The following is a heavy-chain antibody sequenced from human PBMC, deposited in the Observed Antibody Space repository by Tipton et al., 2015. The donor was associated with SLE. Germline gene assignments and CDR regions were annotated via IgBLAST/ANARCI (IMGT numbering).Heavy chain of an antibody. Sequence: TLSLTCTVSGGSISSSSYYWGWIRQPPGKGLEWIGSISYSGSTYYNPSLKSRVTISVDTSKNQFSLKLSSVTAADTAVYYCARGDCSSTSCLDYWGQGTLVTVSS. CDR2: ISYSGST. CDR3: ARGDCSSTSCLDY. J-gene: IGHJ4*02. V-gene: IGHV4-39*07. CDR1: GGSISSSSYY. D-gene: IGHD2-2*01.